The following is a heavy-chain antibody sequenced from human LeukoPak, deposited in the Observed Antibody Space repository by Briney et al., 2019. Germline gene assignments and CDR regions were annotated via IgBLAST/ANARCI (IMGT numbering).Heavy chain of an antibody. V-gene: IGHV1-69*05. CDR1: GGTFSSYA. Sequence: SVKVSCKASGGTFSSYAISWVRQAPGQGLEWMGGIIPIFGTANYAQKFQGRVTITTDESASTAYMELSSLRSEDTAVYYCASSGVPAAYYYYMDVWGKGTTVTVSS. CDR2: IIPIFGTA. J-gene: IGHJ6*03. CDR3: ASSGVPAAYYYYMDV. D-gene: IGHD2-2*01.